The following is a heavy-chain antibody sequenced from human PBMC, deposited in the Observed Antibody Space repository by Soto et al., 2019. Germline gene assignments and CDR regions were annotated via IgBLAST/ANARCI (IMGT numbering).Heavy chain of an antibody. V-gene: IGHV1-18*04. J-gene: IGHJ6*02. Sequence: ASVKVSCKASGYTFTSYGISWVRQAPGQGLEWMGCISAYNGNTNYAQKLQGRVTMTTDTSTSTAYMELRSLRSDDTAVYYCARPHYDILTGLGREGYYYGMDVWGQGTTVTVSS. CDR3: ARPHYDILTGLGREGYYYGMDV. D-gene: IGHD3-9*01. CDR1: GYTFTSYG. CDR2: ISAYNGNT.